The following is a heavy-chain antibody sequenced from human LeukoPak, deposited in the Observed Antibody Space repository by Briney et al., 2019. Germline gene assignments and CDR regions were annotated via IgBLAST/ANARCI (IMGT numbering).Heavy chain of an antibody. V-gene: IGHV6-1*01. CDR1: GDSVSSNSAA. CDR3: ARQRDGLNYYDY. Sequence: SQTLSLTCAISGDSVSSNSAARNWIRQAPARGLEWLGSTYYRSKWYNEYAVSVKGRITVNPDTSKNRFSLQLNSVTPEDTAVYYCARQRDGLNYYDYWGQGTLVTVSS. J-gene: IGHJ4*02. D-gene: IGHD5-24*01. CDR2: TYYRSKWYN.